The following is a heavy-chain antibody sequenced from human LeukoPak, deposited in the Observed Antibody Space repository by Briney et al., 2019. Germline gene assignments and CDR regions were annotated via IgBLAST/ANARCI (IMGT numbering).Heavy chain of an antibody. CDR3: AKNRLVSSSSWYKNWFDP. CDR2: ISGSGGST. V-gene: IGHV3-23*01. Sequence: GGSLRLSCAASGFTFSSYAMSWVRQAPGKGLEWVSAISGSGGSTYYADSVKGRFTISRDNSKNTLYLQMNSLRAEDTAVYYCAKNRLVSSSSWYKNWFDPWGQGTLVTVSS. CDR1: GFTFSSYA. J-gene: IGHJ5*02. D-gene: IGHD6-13*01.